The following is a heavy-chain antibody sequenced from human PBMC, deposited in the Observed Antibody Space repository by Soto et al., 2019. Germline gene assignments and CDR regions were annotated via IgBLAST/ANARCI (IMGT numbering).Heavy chain of an antibody. Sequence: GGSLRLSCAASGFTFSSYDMHWVRQATGKGLEWVSAIGTAGDTYYPGSVKGRFTISRENAKNSLYLQMNSLRAGDTAVYYCARAGYGDYPGAFDIWGQGTMVTVSS. V-gene: IGHV3-13*01. J-gene: IGHJ3*02. CDR3: ARAGYGDYPGAFDI. CDR2: IGTAGDT. CDR1: GFTFSSYD. D-gene: IGHD4-17*01.